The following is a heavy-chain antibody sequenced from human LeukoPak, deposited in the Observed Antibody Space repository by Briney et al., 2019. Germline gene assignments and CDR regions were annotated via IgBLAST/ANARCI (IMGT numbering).Heavy chain of an antibody. Sequence: SETLSLTCTVSVGSISTYSWGWIGQPPGKGLEGIGYIYYIGNTNYNPSLKSRVTISVDTSKNQFSLKLSSVTAADTAVYYCARVRLVGYDILTGYYSFDYWGQGTLVTVSS. CDR2: IYYIGNT. CDR1: VGSISTYS. CDR3: ARVRLVGYDILTGYYSFDY. J-gene: IGHJ4*02. D-gene: IGHD3-9*01. V-gene: IGHV4-59*01.